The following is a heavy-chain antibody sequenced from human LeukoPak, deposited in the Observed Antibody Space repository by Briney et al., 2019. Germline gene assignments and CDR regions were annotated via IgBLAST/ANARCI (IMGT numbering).Heavy chain of an antibody. Sequence: APVKVSCKASGYRFSDNYVHWVRQAPGQGLEQMGWINPKSGETHLPQSFKGGVTTTTDTSIKTAYMEMRKLRYDATAVYCCARGKDDSAGHYVAFDSWGRGTTVSVS. CDR1: GYRFSDNY. CDR2: INPKSGET. V-gene: IGHV1-2*02. CDR3: ARGKDDSAGHYVAFDS. J-gene: IGHJ3*02. D-gene: IGHD3-22*01.